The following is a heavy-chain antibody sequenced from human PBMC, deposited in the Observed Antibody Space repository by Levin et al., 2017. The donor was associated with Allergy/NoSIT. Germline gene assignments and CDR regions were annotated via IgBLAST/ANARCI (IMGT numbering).Heavy chain of an antibody. CDR2: ISSGSSTR. Sequence: GGSLRLSCAASGFTFSTYSMTWVRQAPGKGLEWLSYISSGSSTRYYADSVKGRFTISRDNAKNSLFLQMNSLRDGDTAVYYCARVRIPQPAAPDPGGFDYWGQGTLVTVSS. CDR3: ARVRIPQPAAPDPGGFDY. V-gene: IGHV3-48*02. D-gene: IGHD6-13*01. CDR1: GFTFSTYS. J-gene: IGHJ4*02.